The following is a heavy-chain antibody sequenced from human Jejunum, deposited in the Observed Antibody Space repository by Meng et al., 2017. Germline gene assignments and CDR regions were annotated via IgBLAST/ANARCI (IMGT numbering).Heavy chain of an antibody. J-gene: IGHJ4*02. Sequence: VQLVESGGGLVQPGGSLRLSCAASGFTFSSYTLGWVRQAPGKGLEWVSVINNNGGTTYYADSVKGRFTITRDNSKNTLYLQMDSLRPEDTAVYYCGRVFSSLDYWGQGTLVTVSS. CDR2: INNNGGTT. V-gene: IGHV3-23*04. D-gene: IGHD6-13*01. CDR1: GFTFSSYT. CDR3: GRVFSSLDY.